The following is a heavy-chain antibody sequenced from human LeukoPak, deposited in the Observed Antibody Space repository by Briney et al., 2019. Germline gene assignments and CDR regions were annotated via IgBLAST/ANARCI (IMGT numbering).Heavy chain of an antibody. D-gene: IGHD2-2*01. Sequence: GGSLRLSCAASGFTFSSYGMSWVRQAPGKGLEWVSAISGSGGSTYYADSVKGRFTISRDNSKNTLHLQMNSLRAEDTAVYYCAKARTCSATTSCYRHDAFDIWGQGTMVTVSS. CDR3: AKARTCSATTSCYRHDAFDI. V-gene: IGHV3-23*01. J-gene: IGHJ3*02. CDR1: GFTFSSYG. CDR2: ISGSGGST.